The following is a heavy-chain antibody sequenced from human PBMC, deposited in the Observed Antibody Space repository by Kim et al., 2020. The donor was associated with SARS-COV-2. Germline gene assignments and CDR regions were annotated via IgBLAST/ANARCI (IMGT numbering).Heavy chain of an antibody. V-gene: IGHV7-4-1*02. D-gene: IGHD2-2*02. Sequence: QAQAFPGRLVFSLDTSVRTAYLQISSLKAEDTAVYYCARVGQLLYRWFDPWGQGTLVTVSS. CDR3: ARVGQLLYRWFDP. J-gene: IGHJ5*02.